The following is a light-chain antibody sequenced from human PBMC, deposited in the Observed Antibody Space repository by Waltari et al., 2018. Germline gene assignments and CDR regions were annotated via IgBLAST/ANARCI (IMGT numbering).Light chain of an antibody. Sequence: DIQMTQSPSSLSASVGDRVTITCRASQGISSCLAWYQQKPGKAPELLIYAASSFQSGVPSRFSGSGSGTDFTLTISSLQPDDFATYYCQQYESHSPNIFGQGTKLEIK. CDR2: AAS. J-gene: IGKJ2*01. CDR1: QGISSC. CDR3: QQYESHSPNI. V-gene: IGKV1D-16*01.